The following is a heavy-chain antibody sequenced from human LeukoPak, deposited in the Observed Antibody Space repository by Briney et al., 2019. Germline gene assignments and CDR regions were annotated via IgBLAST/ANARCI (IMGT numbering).Heavy chain of an antibody. CDR3: ARLHCDGGTCYSGFDY. D-gene: IGHD2-15*01. CDR1: GFTFSGYG. J-gene: IGHJ4*02. Sequence: PGGSLRLSCAASGFTFSGYGMNWVRQAPGKGLEWVSSISGSSSYIYYADSMKGRFTISRDNAKKSLFLQMNSLRAEDTAVYYCARLHCDGGTCYSGFDYWGQGTLVTVSS. V-gene: IGHV3-21*01. CDR2: ISGSSSYI.